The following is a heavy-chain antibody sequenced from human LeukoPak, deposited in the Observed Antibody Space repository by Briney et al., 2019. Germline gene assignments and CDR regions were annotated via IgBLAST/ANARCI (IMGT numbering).Heavy chain of an antibody. CDR3: ATLTGGDDAFDI. CDR1: GASISSGSYY. Sequence: SETLSLTCTVSGASISSGSYYWSWIRQPPGKGLEWIGYIFYTGSTNYNPSLKSRVTISVLTSKNRFSLKLSSVTAADTAVYYCATLTGGDDAFDIWGQGTMVTVSS. V-gene: IGHV4-61*01. D-gene: IGHD4-23*01. CDR2: IFYTGST. J-gene: IGHJ3*02.